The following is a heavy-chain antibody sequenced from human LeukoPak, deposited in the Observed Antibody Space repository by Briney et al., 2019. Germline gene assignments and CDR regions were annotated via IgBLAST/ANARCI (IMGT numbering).Heavy chain of an antibody. D-gene: IGHD6-19*01. CDR1: GGSISSGGYS. CDR2: IYHSGST. J-gene: IGHJ4*02. Sequence: PSETLSLTCAVSGGSISSGGYSWSWIRQPPGKGLEWIGYIYHSGSTYYNPSLKSRVTISVDRSKNQFSLKLSSVTAADTAVYYCARVRPAVAGTHYFDYWGQGTLVTVSS. V-gene: IGHV4-30-2*01. CDR3: ARVRPAVAGTHYFDY.